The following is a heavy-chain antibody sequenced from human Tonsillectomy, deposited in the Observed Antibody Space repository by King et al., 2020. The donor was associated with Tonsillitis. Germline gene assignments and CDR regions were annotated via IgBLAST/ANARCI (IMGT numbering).Heavy chain of an antibody. CDR3: AKDLYYYDSSGYFDY. CDR1: GFTFSSYG. CDR2: ISYDGGGK. Sequence: VQLVESGGGVVQPGRSLRLSCAASGFTFSSYGMHWVRQAPAKGLEWGALISYDGGGKYFADSVKGRFTISRDNSKNTLYLLMDSLRAEDTAVYHCAKDLYYYDSSGYFDYWGQGTLVTVSS. V-gene: IGHV3-30*18. J-gene: IGHJ4*02. D-gene: IGHD3-22*01.